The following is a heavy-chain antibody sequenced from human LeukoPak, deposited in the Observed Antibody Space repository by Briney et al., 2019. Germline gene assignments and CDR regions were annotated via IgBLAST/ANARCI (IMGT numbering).Heavy chain of an antibody. CDR2: ISGSGGST. CDR1: GFTFSSYA. D-gene: IGHD6-19*01. J-gene: IGHJ4*02. Sequence: GSLRLSCSASGFTFSSYAMSWFRRAPGKGLEWGSAISGSGGSTYYSDSVKGRFTISRDNSKNTLYLQMNSLRAEDTAVYYCAKDGLIAVAGSMPFDYWGQGTLVTVSS. CDR3: AKDGLIAVAGSMPFDY. V-gene: IGHV3-23*01.